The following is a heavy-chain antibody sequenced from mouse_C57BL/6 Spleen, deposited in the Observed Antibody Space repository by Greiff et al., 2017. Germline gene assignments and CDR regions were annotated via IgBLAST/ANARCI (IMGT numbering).Heavy chain of an antibody. CDR3: ARSCCGSSYGGFAD. Sequence: QVQLQQPGAELVKPGASVKMSCKASGYTFTSYWITWVKQRPGQGLGWIGDIYSGSGSTNYNEKVQSKATLTVDTSSSPANMQRSSLTSEDSAVYCCARSCCGSSYGGFADWGQGALVTVSA. V-gene: IGHV1-55*01. CDR2: IYSGSGST. CDR1: GYTFTSYW. D-gene: IGHD1-1*01. J-gene: IGHJ3*01.